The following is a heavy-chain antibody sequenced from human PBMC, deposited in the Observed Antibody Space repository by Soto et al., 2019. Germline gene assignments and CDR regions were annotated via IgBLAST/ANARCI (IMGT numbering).Heavy chain of an antibody. V-gene: IGHV3-23*01. J-gene: IGHJ4*02. CDR2: ISGSGGST. D-gene: IGHD2-21*02. Sequence: EVQLLESGGGLVQPGGSLRLSCAASGFTFSSYAMSWVRQAPGKGLEWVSVISGSGGSTYYADSVKGRFTISRDNSKNTLYLQMNSLRAEDTAVYYCARVYCGGDCASYFDYWGQGTLVTVSS. CDR1: GFTFSSYA. CDR3: ARVYCGGDCASYFDY.